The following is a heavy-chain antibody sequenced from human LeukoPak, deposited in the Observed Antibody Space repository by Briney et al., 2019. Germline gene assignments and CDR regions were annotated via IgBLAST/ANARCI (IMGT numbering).Heavy chain of an antibody. CDR3: ATSEYGSGSWVNY. CDR2: IRYDGSNK. D-gene: IGHD3-10*01. Sequence: GGSLRLSCAASGFTFSSYGMHWVRQAPGKGLEWVAFIRYDGSNKKYADSLKGRFTISRDNSKNTLYLQMNSLRAEDTAVYYCATSEYGSGSWVNYWGQGTLVTVSS. J-gene: IGHJ4*02. V-gene: IGHV3-30*02. CDR1: GFTFSSYG.